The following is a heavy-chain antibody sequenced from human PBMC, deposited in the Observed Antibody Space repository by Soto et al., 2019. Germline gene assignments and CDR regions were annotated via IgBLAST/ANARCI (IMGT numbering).Heavy chain of an antibody. Sequence: NPSETLSLTCAVYGGSFSGYYWSWIRQPPGKGLEWIGEINHSGSTNYNPSLKSRVTISVDTSKNQFSLKLSSVTAADTAVYYCARVRQQLKKYYFDYWGQGTLVTVSS. CDR2: INHSGST. V-gene: IGHV4-34*01. J-gene: IGHJ4*02. CDR1: GGSFSGYY. CDR3: ARVRQQLKKYYFDY. D-gene: IGHD6-13*01.